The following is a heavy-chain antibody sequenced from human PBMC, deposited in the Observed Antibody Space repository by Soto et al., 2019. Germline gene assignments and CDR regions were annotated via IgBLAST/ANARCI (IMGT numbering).Heavy chain of an antibody. D-gene: IGHD1-26*01. CDR3: ATDRSVVGATTGSFWFDP. V-gene: IGHV1-24*01. Sequence: ASVKVSCKVSGYTLTELSMHWVRQAPGKGLEWMGGFDPEDGETIYAQKFQGRVTMTEDTSTDTAYMELSSLRSEDTAVYYCATDRSVVGATTGSFWFDPWGQGTLVTVSS. CDR1: GYTLTELS. CDR2: FDPEDGET. J-gene: IGHJ5*02.